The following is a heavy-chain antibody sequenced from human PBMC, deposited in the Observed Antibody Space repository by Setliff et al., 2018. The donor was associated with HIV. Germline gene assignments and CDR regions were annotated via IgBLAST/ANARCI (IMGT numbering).Heavy chain of an antibody. CDR2: IYSSGVT. D-gene: IGHD1-1*01. Sequence: SSETLSLTCAVYGGSFSGYYWTWVRQAPGKGLEWVSLIYSSGVTKYADSVKGRFTISRDNPKNTVYLQMNSLRAEDTAVYYCWTGTMYDAFDIWGQGTTVTVSS. CDR3: WTGTMYDAFDI. CDR1: GGSFSGYY. V-gene: IGHV3-66*02. J-gene: IGHJ3*02.